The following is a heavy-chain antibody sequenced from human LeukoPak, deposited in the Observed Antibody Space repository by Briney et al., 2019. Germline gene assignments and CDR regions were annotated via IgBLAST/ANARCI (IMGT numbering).Heavy chain of an antibody. CDR3: ARSASRYFDWFDY. Sequence: NRGESLKTSCKASGYSFSNYWIAWVRQMPGKGLEWMAMIYPIDSDTRYSPSFQGQVTISADKSITTAYLQWSSVKASDTAMYFCARSASRYFDWFDYWGQGTLVTVSS. D-gene: IGHD3-9*01. J-gene: IGHJ4*02. CDR1: GYSFSNYW. CDR2: IYPIDSDT. V-gene: IGHV5-51*01.